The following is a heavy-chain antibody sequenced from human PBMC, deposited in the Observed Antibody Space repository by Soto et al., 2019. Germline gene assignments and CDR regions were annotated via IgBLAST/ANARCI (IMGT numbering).Heavy chain of an antibody. CDR3: ARVYDFWSGYLGY. Sequence: SETLSLTCAVYGGSFSGYYWSWIRQPPGKGLEWIGEINHSGSTNYNPSLKSRVTISVDTSKNQFSLKLSSVTAADTAVYYCARVYDFWSGYLGYWGQGTLVTVSS. CDR1: GGSFSGYY. V-gene: IGHV4-34*01. J-gene: IGHJ4*02. D-gene: IGHD3-3*01. CDR2: INHSGST.